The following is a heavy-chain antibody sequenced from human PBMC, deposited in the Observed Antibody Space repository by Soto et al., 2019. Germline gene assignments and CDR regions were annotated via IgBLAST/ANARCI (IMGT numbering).Heavy chain of an antibody. J-gene: IGHJ4*02. D-gene: IGHD6-13*01. CDR1: GGSMRNYF. CDR2: IHYSGTT. V-gene: IGHV4-59*01. CDR3: AAGEASSRNLAPYYLDF. Sequence: NPSETLSLTCTVSGGSMRNYFWTWIRQPPGKGLEWIGYIHYSGTTSFFPSYNPSLRSRVTTSEDTSKNQFSLKLLSVTTADTAVYFCAAGEASSRNLAPYYLDFWGQGTLVTVSS.